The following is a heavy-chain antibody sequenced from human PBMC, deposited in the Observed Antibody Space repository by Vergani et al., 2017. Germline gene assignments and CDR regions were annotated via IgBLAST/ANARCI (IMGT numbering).Heavy chain of an antibody. V-gene: IGHV3-21*01. Sequence: EVQLVESGGGLVKPGGSLRLSCAASGFTFSSYSMNWVRQAPGKGLEWVSSISSSSSYIYYADSVKGRFTISRDNAKNSLYLQMNSLRAEDTAVYYCARGKDIVVVVAANKKNSPGGGWFDPWGQGTLVTVSS. CDR3: ARGKDIVVVVAANKKNSPGGGWFDP. CDR1: GFTFSSYS. CDR2: ISSSSSYI. J-gene: IGHJ5*02. D-gene: IGHD2-15*01.